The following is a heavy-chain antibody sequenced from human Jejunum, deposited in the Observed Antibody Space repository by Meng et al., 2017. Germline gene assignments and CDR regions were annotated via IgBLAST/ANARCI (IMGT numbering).Heavy chain of an antibody. CDR3: ARSSGWSHFGY. CDR2: INPNSGGT. Sequence: GESLKISCKASGYTFTGYYMHWVRQAPGQGLEWMGWINPNSGGTNYAQKFQGRVTMTRDTSISTAYMELSRLRSDDTAVYYCARSSGWSHFGYWGQGTLVTVSS. J-gene: IGHJ4*02. CDR1: GYTFTGYY. D-gene: IGHD6-19*01. V-gene: IGHV1-2*02.